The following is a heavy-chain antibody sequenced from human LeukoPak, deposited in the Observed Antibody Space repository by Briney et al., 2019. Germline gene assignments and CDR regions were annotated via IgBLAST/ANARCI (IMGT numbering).Heavy chain of an antibody. V-gene: IGHV3-23*01. D-gene: IGHD6-13*01. CDR2: ISGSGGST. Sequence: GGSLRLSCAASGFTFSSYSMNWVRQAPGKGLEWVSAISGSGGSTYYADSVKGRFTISRDNSKNTLYLQMNSLRAEDTAVYYCAKGGSAAAGLFDYWGQGTLVTVSS. CDR1: GFTFSSYS. CDR3: AKGGSAAAGLFDY. J-gene: IGHJ4*02.